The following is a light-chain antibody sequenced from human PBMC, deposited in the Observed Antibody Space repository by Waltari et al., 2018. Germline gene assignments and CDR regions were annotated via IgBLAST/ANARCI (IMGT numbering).Light chain of an antibody. J-gene: IGKJ4*01. CDR2: DAS. V-gene: IGKV1-33*01. Sequence: DIQMTQSPSPLSASVGERVTITCQASQDISNHLNWYQHKPGKAPQVLIYDASNLETGVPSRFSGSGSGTDYTFIIRSLQPEDVATYYCQQRDRDFGGGTKVEIK. CDR3: QQRDRD. CDR1: QDISNH.